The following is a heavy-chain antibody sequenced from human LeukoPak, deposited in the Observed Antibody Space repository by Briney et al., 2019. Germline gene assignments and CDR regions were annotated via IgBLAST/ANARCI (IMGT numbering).Heavy chain of an antibody. Sequence: PSETLSLTCAVYGGSFSGYYWSWIRQPPGKGLEWIGEINHSGSTNYNPSLKSRVNISVDTSKNQFSLKLRSVTAADTAVYYCARRGGDYYYYYMDVWGKGTTVTISS. CDR1: GGSFSGYY. CDR2: INHSGST. CDR3: ARRGGDYYYYYMDV. V-gene: IGHV4-34*01. J-gene: IGHJ6*03. D-gene: IGHD4-17*01.